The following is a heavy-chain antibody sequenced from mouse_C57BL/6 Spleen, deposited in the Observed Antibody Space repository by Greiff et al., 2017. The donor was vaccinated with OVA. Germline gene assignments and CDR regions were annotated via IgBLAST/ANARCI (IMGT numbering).Heavy chain of an antibody. J-gene: IGHJ2*01. Sequence: VQLQQSGPELVKPGASVKISCKASGYAFSSSWLNWVKQRPGKGLEWIGRIYPGDGDTNYNGKFKGKATLTADKSSSTAYMQLSSLTSEDSAVYFCARKGPYGNYLDYWGQGTTLTVSS. V-gene: IGHV1-82*01. D-gene: IGHD2-10*02. CDR1: GYAFSSSW. CDR2: IYPGDGDT. CDR3: ARKGPYGNYLDY.